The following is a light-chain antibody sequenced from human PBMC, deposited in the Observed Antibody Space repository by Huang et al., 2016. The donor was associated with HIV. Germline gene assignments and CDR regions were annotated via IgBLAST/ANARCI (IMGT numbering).Light chain of an antibody. Sequence: EVLLTPSPGTLSLSPGEKATLSCRASQRVITSYFAWFQQKPGQAPRLLIYSASNRATGIRDTFTGSGSGTDFTLTITRLEPEDSAIYYCQQYGSLPYTFGQGTKLEIK. CDR1: QRVITSY. CDR2: SAS. V-gene: IGKV3-20*01. J-gene: IGKJ2*01. CDR3: QQYGSLPYT.